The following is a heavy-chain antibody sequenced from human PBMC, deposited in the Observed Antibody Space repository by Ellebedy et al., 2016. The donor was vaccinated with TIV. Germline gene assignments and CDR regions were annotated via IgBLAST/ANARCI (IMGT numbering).Heavy chain of an antibody. V-gene: IGHV3-30-3*01. CDR2: ISYDGSNK. CDR3: ARSNPRAAVGTGFDY. J-gene: IGHJ4*02. D-gene: IGHD6-13*01. CDR1: GFTFSSYA. Sequence: GGSLRLSCAASGFTFSSYAMHWVRQAPGKGLEWVAVISYDGSNKYYADSVKGRFTIPRDNSKNTLYLQMNSLRAEDTAVYYCARSNPRAAVGTGFDYWGQGTLVTVSS.